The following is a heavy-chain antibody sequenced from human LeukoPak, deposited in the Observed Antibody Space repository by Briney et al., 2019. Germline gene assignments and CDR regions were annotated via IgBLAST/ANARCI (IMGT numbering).Heavy chain of an antibody. CDR1: GYSISSGYY. D-gene: IGHD6-13*01. CDR3: ARLDSSSWYALDY. Sequence: SETLSLTCTVSGYSISSGYYWGWIRQPPGKGLEWIGSIYHSGSTYYNPSLKSRVTISVDTSKNQFSLKLSSVTAADTAVYYCARLDSSSWYALDYWGQGTLVTVSS. CDR2: IYHSGST. J-gene: IGHJ4*02. V-gene: IGHV4-38-2*02.